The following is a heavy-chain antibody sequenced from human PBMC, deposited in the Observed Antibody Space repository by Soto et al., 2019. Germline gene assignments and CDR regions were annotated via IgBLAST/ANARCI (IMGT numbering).Heavy chain of an antibody. Sequence: PGGSLRLSCAASGFTFSSYAMSWVRQAPGKGLEWVSAISGSGGSTYYADSVKGRLTISRDNSKNTLYLQMNSLRAEDTAVYYCAKNPVYDFWSGYSNWFDPWGQGTLVTVSS. CDR2: ISGSGGST. CDR3: AKNPVYDFWSGYSNWFDP. D-gene: IGHD3-3*01. V-gene: IGHV3-23*01. CDR1: GFTFSSYA. J-gene: IGHJ5*02.